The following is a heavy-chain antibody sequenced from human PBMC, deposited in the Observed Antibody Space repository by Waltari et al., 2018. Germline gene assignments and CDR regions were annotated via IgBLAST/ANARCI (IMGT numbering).Heavy chain of an antibody. CDR3: ARGTYYYDNSGPYFDS. CDR1: GCTLSRHG. Sequence: EVQLVESGGGLVRPGGARRRCCAAAGCTLSRHGMQWVRQAPGKGLVWVSRINSDGISTSYADSVKGRFTISRDNAKNTVYLQMDSLRGEDTAVYYCARGTYYYDNSGPYFDSWGQGTLVTVTS. CDR2: INSDGIST. J-gene: IGHJ5*01. D-gene: IGHD3-22*01. V-gene: IGHV3-74*01.